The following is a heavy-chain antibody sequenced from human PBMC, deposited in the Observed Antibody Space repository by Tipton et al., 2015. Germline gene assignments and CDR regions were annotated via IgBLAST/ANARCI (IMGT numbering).Heavy chain of an antibody. Sequence: TLSLTCTVSGGSIGGRGYYWAWVRPPPGKALGWIGDIFYSGNTHHNPARKSPVNISVDTANNQFSPNLRSVTAADTALYYCARRKVLIGFDYWGHGTLVAVSS. V-gene: IGHV4-39*01. D-gene: IGHD4/OR15-4a*01. CDR1: GGSIGGRGYY. CDR3: ARRKVLIGFDY. CDR2: IFYSGNT. J-gene: IGHJ4*01.